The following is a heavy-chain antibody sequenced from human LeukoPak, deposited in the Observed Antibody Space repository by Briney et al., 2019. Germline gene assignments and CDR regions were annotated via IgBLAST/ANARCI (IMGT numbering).Heavy chain of an antibody. D-gene: IGHD4-17*01. Sequence: GGSLRLSCAASGFTFSDYYMSWIRQAPGKGLEWVSYISSSGSTIYYADSVKGRFTISRDNAKNSLYLQMNSLRAEDTAVYYCARDPIDYGDKSIYYYYYMDVWGKGTTVTISS. V-gene: IGHV3-11*04. J-gene: IGHJ6*03. CDR1: GFTFSDYY. CDR2: ISSSGSTI. CDR3: ARDPIDYGDKSIYYYYYMDV.